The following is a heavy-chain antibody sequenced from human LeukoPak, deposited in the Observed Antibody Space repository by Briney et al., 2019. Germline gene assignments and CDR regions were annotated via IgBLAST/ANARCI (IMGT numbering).Heavy chain of an antibody. Sequence: PSETLSLTCTLSGGSISSYYWSWIRQPAGKGLECIGRIYTNGITNYNPSLKSRVNMSIDTSKKQFSLKLSSVTPPDTAVYYCARENYYDFWSGYYLIDYWGQGTLVTVSS. CDR2: IYTNGIT. CDR1: GGSISSYY. D-gene: IGHD3-3*01. CDR3: ARENYYDFWSGYYLIDY. J-gene: IGHJ4*02. V-gene: IGHV4-4*07.